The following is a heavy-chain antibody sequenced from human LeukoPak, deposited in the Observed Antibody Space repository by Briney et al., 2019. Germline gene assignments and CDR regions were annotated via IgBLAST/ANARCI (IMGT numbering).Heavy chain of an antibody. CDR1: GFTFSSYA. D-gene: IGHD6-13*01. CDR3: AKDPIAAAGTGYFQH. J-gene: IGHJ1*01. Sequence: GGSLRLSCAASGFTFSSYAMSWVRQAPGKGLEWVSAISGSGGSTYYADSVKGRFTISRDNSKNTLYLQLNSLRAEDTAVYYCAKDPIAAAGTGYFQHWGQGTLVTVSS. V-gene: IGHV3-23*01. CDR2: ISGSGGST.